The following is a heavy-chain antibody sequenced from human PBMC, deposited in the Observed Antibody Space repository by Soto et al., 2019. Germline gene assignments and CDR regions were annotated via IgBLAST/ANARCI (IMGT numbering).Heavy chain of an antibody. V-gene: IGHV3-23*01. CDR2: ISGSGGST. J-gene: IGHJ4*02. CDR1: GFTFSSYA. D-gene: IGHD3-22*01. CDR3: AKLSYDSSGYPDY. Sequence: GGSLRLSCAASGFTFSSYAMSSVRQAPGKGLEWVSAISGSGGSTYYADSVKGRFTISRDNSKNTLYLQMNSLRAEDTAVYYCAKLSYDSSGYPDYWGQGTLVTVSS.